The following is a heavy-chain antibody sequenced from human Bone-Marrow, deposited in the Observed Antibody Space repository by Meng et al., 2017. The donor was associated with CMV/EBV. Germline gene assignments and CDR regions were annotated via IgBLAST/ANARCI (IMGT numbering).Heavy chain of an antibody. V-gene: IGHV4-34*01. CDR1: GGSFSGYY. J-gene: IGHJ5*02. D-gene: IGHD6-13*01. Sequence: SETLSLTCAVYGGSFSGYYWSWIRQPPGKGLEWIGEINHSGSTNYNPSLKRRVTISVDTSKNQFSLKLSSVTAADTAVYYCARKYVGIAAAESWFDPWGQGTLVTVSS. CDR2: INHSGST. CDR3: ARKYVGIAAAESWFDP.